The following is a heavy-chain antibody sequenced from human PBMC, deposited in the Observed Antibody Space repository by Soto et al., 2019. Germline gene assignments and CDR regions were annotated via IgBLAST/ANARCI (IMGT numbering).Heavy chain of an antibody. Sequence: SETLSLTCAVYGGSFSGYYWRWIRQPPGKGLEWIGEINHSGSTNYNPSLKSRVTISVDTSKNQFSLKLSSVTAADTAVYYCARGRIAARPGNDYWGQGTLVTVSS. D-gene: IGHD6-6*01. CDR3: ARGRIAARPGNDY. J-gene: IGHJ4*02. V-gene: IGHV4-34*01. CDR2: INHSGST. CDR1: GGSFSGYY.